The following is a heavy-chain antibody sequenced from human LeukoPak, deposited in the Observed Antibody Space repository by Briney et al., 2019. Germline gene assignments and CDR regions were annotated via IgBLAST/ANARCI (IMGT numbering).Heavy chain of an antibody. CDR3: AIPSSYDGSRYYHAY. V-gene: IGHV3-7*01. J-gene: IGHJ4*02. D-gene: IGHD3-22*01. CDR2: IGPDGSED. CDR1: GFRISANT. Sequence: GGSLRLSCVVSGFRISANTVTWARQPPGKGLQWLANIGPDGSEDYYVDLVRGRFTISVNNATDSLYLQMIRLRADDTAVYYCAIPSSYDGSRYYHAYWGQGTLVSVSS.